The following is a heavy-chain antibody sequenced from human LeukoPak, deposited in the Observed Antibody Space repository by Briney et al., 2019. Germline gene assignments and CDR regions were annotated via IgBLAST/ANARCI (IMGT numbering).Heavy chain of an antibody. D-gene: IGHD3-9*01. Sequence: NPSETLSLTCTVSGGSISSSSYYWGWIHQPPGKGLEWIGSIYHSGSTYYNPSLKSRVTIAVETSKNQFSLKLSSVTAADTAVYYCARSKDILTGYCFDYWGQGTLVTVSS. CDR3: ARSKDILTGYCFDY. V-gene: IGHV4-39*07. CDR1: GGSISSSSYY. J-gene: IGHJ4*02. CDR2: IYHSGST.